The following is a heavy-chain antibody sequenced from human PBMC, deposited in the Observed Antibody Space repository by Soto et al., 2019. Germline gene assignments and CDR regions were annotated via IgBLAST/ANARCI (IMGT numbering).Heavy chain of an antibody. J-gene: IGHJ4*02. CDR2: IKQDENGK. V-gene: IGHV3-7*02. Sequence: EVQLVESGGGLVQPGGSLRLSCEASGFTFSSRWMTWVRQGPGKGLEWVANIKQDENGKDYVDSVKGRFTISRDNAKNSLYLQMNSLRAEHTAVYYCSTHHGPAAAARVIYYWGQGTLVHVSS. CDR3: STHHGPAAAARVIYY. D-gene: IGHD6-13*01. CDR1: GFTFSSRW.